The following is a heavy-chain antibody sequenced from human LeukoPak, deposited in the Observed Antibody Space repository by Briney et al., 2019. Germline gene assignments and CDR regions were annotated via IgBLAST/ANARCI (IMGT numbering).Heavy chain of an antibody. V-gene: IGHV3-7*01. J-gene: IGHJ6*02. CDR2: IKQDGSEK. D-gene: IGHD2-2*01. CDR1: GFTFSSYW. CDR3: ARKKVVPVYYYYYGMDV. Sequence: PGGSLRLSCAASGFTFSSYWMSWVRQAPGKGLEWVANIKQDGSEKYYVDSVKGRFTISRDNAKNSLYLQMNSLRAEDTAVYYCARKKVVPVYYYYYGMDVWGQGTTVTVSS.